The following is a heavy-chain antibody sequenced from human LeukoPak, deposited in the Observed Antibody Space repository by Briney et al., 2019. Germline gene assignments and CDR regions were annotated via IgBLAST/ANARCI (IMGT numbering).Heavy chain of an antibody. CDR2: INPNSGGT. CDR3: ARVGGSGSYFGAFDI. CDR1: GYTFTGYY. Sequence: ASVKVSCKASGYTFTGYYMHWVRQAPGQGLEWMGWINPNSGGTNHAQKFQGWVTMTRDTSISTAYMELSRLKSDDTAVYYCARVGGSGSYFGAFDIWGQGTMVTVSS. V-gene: IGHV1-2*04. D-gene: IGHD3-10*01. J-gene: IGHJ3*02.